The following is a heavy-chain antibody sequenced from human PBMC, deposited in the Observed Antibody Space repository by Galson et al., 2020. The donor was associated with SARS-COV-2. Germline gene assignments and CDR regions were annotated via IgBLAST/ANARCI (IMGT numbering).Heavy chain of an antibody. CDR1: GYTFTGYY. CDR3: VRVKGITMVRGVIHYPDYYFDY. CDR2: ITPNSGGT. Sequence: GESLKISCKASGYTFTGYYMHWVRQAPGQGLEWMGRITPNSGGTNYAQKFQGRVTMTRNTSIRTAYMELSRMRSDDSAVYYCVRVKGITMVRGVIHYPDYYFDYWGQGTLVTVSS. D-gene: IGHD3-10*01. J-gene: IGHJ4*02. V-gene: IGHV1-2*02.